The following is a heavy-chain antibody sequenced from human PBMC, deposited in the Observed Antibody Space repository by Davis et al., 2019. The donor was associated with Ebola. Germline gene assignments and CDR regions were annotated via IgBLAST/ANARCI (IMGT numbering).Heavy chain of an antibody. CDR2: MNPNSGNT. V-gene: IGHV1-8*02. Sequence: ASAKVFCKVSGYTLIELSMHWVRQATGQGLEWMGWMNPNSGNTGYAQKFQGRVTMTRDTSTSTVYMELSSLRSEDTAVYYCARRRVVPAATPYYYYYYMDVWGKGTTVTVSS. CDR1: GYTLIELS. D-gene: IGHD2-2*01. J-gene: IGHJ6*03. CDR3: ARRRVVPAATPYYYYYYMDV.